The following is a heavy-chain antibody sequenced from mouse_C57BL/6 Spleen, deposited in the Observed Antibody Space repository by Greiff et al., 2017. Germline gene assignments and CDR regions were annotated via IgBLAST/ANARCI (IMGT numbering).Heavy chain of an antibody. J-gene: IGHJ3*01. CDR3: SCAYYYGSSWFAY. D-gene: IGHD1-1*01. Sequence: QVQLQQSGPELVKPGASVKISCKASGYTFTDYYINWVKQRPGQGLGWIGWIYPGSGNTKYNEKFKGKATLTVDTSSSTAYMQLSSLTSEDSAVSVCSCAYYYGSSWFAYWGQGTLVTVSA. V-gene: IGHV1-84*01. CDR1: GYTFTDYY. CDR2: IYPGSGNT.